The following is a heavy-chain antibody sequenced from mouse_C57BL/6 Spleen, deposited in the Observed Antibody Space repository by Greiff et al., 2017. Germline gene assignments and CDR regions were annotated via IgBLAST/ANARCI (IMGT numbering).Heavy chain of an antibody. Sequence: QVQLQQSGAELVRPGASVTLSCKASGYTFTDYEMHWVKQTPVHGLEWIGAIDPETGGTAYNQKFKGKAILTADKSSSTAYMELRSLTSEDSAVYYCTRDDYDGLAYWGQGTLVTGSA. CDR1: GYTFTDYE. D-gene: IGHD2-4*01. CDR2: IDPETGGT. CDR3: TRDDYDGLAY. J-gene: IGHJ3*01. V-gene: IGHV1-15*01.